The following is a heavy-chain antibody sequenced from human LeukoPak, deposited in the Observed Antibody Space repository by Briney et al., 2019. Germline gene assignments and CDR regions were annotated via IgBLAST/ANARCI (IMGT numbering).Heavy chain of an antibody. J-gene: IGHJ2*01. V-gene: IGHV4-59*01. CDR3: ARDYDNSGLRHFDL. CDR2: IYYTGTT. CDR1: GASISDYY. D-gene: IGHD3-22*01. Sequence: PSETLSLTCTVSGASISDYYWSWIRQPPGKGLEWIGYIYYTGTTKYNPSLTSRVTISVDTSKSQFSVKLSSVTAADTAVYYCARDYDNSGLRHFDLWGGGTLVTVSS.